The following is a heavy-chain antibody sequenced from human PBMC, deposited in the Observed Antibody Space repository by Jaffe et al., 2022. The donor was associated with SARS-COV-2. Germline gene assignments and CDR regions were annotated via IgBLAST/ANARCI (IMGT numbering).Heavy chain of an antibody. Sequence: EVQLVESGGGLVQPGGSLRLSCAASGFTFSSYWMSWVRQAPGKGLEWVANIKQDGSEKYYVDSVKGRFTISRDNAKNSLYLQMNSLRAEDTAVYYCARETRHITMVRGVIIRWFDPWGQGTLVTVSS. D-gene: IGHD3-10*01. V-gene: IGHV3-7*03. J-gene: IGHJ5*02. CDR2: IKQDGSEK. CDR3: ARETRHITMVRGVIIRWFDP. CDR1: GFTFSSYW.